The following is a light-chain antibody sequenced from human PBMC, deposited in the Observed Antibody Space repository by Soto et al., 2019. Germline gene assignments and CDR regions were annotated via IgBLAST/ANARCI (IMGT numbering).Light chain of an antibody. CDR3: QHYDTSSTWT. J-gene: IGKJ1*01. CDR1: PGVNSHY. CDR2: GAS. V-gene: IGKV3-20*01. Sequence: IVLTQAPGTLSLSPGERATLSCRASPGVNSHYLTWYQQKPGQAPRLLIYGASTRATGIPDRFSGSGSGTDFTLTISRLESEDFAVYYCQHYDTSSTWTFGHGTKVEIK.